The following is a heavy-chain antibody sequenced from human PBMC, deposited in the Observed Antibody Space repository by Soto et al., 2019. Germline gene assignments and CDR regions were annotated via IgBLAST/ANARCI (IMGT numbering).Heavy chain of an antibody. CDR1: GFTFSSYS. Sequence: GGSLRLSCAASGFTFSSYSMNWVRQAPGKGLEWVSYISSSSSTIYYADSVKGRFTISRDNAKNSLYLQMNSLRAEDTAVYYCARDRMENGGDYGLDYWGQGTLVTVSS. V-gene: IGHV3-48*01. D-gene: IGHD4-17*01. CDR2: ISSSSSTI. CDR3: ARDRMENGGDYGLDY. J-gene: IGHJ4*02.